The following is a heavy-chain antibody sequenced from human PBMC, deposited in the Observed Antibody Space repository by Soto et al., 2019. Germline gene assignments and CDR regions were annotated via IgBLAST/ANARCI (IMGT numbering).Heavy chain of an antibody. D-gene: IGHD6-19*01. CDR1: GFTFSSYA. CDR3: AKPASPSSGWYFDP. CDR2: LRGSDSTT. V-gene: IGHV3-23*01. J-gene: IGHJ4*02. Sequence: PGGSLRLSCAASGFTFSSYAMTWVRQAPGKGLEWVSTLRGSDSTTYYADSVKGRFTISRDNSKSTLYLQMNSLRAEDTAVYYCAKPASPSSGWYFDPWGQGTLVTVSS.